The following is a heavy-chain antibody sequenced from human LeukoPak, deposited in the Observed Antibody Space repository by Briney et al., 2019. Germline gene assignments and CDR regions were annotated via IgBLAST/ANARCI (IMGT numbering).Heavy chain of an antibody. D-gene: IGHD3-3*01. J-gene: IGHJ6*03. V-gene: IGHV3-48*04. Sequence: PGGSLRLSCAASGFTFSSYSMNWVRQAPGKGLEWVSYISSSSSTIYYADSVKGRFTISRDNAKNSLYLQMNSLRAEDTAVYYCARHRYYDFWYYYYMDVWGKGTTVTVSS. CDR3: ARHRYYDFWYYYYMDV. CDR1: GFTFSSYS. CDR2: ISSSSSTI.